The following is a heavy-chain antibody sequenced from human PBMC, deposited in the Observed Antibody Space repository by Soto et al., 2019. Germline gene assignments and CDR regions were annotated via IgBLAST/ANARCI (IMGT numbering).Heavy chain of an antibody. V-gene: IGHV6-1*01. CDR3: AKGDNLGPKTGYAFDP. Sequence: SQTLSLTCAISGDSVSSNTASWNWIRQSPSRGLEWLGRTYFRSKWYNDYAVSVKSRIIINPDTSNNQFSLQLNSVTPEDTAVYFCAKGDNLGPKTGYAFDPWGQGILVTVSS. CDR2: TYFRSKWYN. CDR1: GDSVSSNTAS. J-gene: IGHJ5*02. D-gene: IGHD5-12*01.